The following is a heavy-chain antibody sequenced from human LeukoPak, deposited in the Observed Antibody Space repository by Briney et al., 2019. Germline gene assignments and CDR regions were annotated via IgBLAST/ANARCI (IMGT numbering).Heavy chain of an antibody. CDR3: AREQRTFDY. V-gene: IGHV3-9*01. D-gene: IGHD5-24*01. Sequence: GGSLRLSCAGSRFIFNNYAMHWVRQPPGKGLEWVSGISWNSGSIDYADSVKGRFTISRDNADNSLYLQLSSLRAEDTAVYYCAREQRTFDYWGQGILVTVSS. CDR1: RFIFNNYA. CDR2: ISWNSGSI. J-gene: IGHJ4*02.